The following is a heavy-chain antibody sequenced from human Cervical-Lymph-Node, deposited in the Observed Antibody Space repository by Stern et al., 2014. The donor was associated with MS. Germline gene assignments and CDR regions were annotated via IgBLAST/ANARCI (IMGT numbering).Heavy chain of an antibody. CDR2: INPSTGGT. J-gene: IGHJ4*02. Sequence: QVQLVQSGAEVKKPGASLKVSCKASGYTFTNYYMHWVRQAPGKGLEWLGRINPSTGGTIHAQNLQGRVTMTRDTSISTAYMELSSLRSDDTAMYYCARVAGTYSFDYWGQGTLVTVSS. V-gene: IGHV1-2*06. CDR1: GYTFTNYY. CDR3: ARVAGTYSFDY. D-gene: IGHD1-26*01.